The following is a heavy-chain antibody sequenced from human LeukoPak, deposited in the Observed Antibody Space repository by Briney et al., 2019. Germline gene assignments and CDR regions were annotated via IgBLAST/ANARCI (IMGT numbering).Heavy chain of an antibody. CDR3: AKGGYCSGGSCYAVGPTDLYFDY. V-gene: IGHV3-23*01. D-gene: IGHD2-15*01. J-gene: IGHJ4*02. Sequence: PGGSLRLSCGASGFTFSTYGMSWVRQAPGKGLEWVSAISGSGGNTYYADSVKGRFTISRDNSKNTLYLQMNSLRAEDTAVYYCAKGGYCSGGSCYAVGPTDLYFDYWGQGTLVTVSS. CDR1: GFTFSTYG. CDR2: ISGSGGNT.